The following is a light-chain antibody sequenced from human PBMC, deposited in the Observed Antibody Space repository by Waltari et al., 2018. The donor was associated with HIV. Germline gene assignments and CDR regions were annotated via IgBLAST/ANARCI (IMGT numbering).Light chain of an antibody. Sequence: NFMLTQPHSVSESPGKTVTISCTGSSGSIASNYVQWYQQRPGSAPTTVIYEDNQRPSGVPDRFSGSIDISSNSASLTISGLKTEDEADYYCQSYDSSNLWVFGGGTKLTVL. J-gene: IGLJ3*02. CDR2: EDN. CDR1: SGSIASNY. CDR3: QSYDSSNLWV. V-gene: IGLV6-57*02.